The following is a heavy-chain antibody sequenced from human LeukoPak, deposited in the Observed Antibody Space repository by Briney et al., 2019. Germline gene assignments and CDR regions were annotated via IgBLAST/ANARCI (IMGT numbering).Heavy chain of an antibody. CDR2: ISYDGSHK. J-gene: IGHJ5*02. D-gene: IGHD6-19*01. CDR3: AKDAYSSGWSNWFDP. V-gene: IGHV3-30*18. CDR1: GFTFSTYG. Sequence: GGSLRLSCAASGFTFSTYGMHWVRQAPGKGLEWVAVISYDGSHKYYADSVEGRFTISRDNSKNTLSLQMNSLRGDDTAVYYCAKDAYSSGWSNWFDPWGQGTLVTVSS.